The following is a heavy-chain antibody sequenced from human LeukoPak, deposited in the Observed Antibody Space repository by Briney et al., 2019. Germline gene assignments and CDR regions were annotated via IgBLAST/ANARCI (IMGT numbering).Heavy chain of an antibody. V-gene: IGHV4-59*08. CDR2: VYYSGSI. J-gene: IGHJ5*01. CDR1: GGSMTSYY. D-gene: IGHD2/OR15-2a*01. CDR3: ARSISAKNWFDS. Sequence: PSETLSLTCSVSGGSMTSYYWSWIRQPPGKGLEWIGYVYYSGSIDYNPSLKGRVTISVDTSKNQFFLSLRSVTAADTGIYYCARSISAKNWFDSWGQGNLVSVSS.